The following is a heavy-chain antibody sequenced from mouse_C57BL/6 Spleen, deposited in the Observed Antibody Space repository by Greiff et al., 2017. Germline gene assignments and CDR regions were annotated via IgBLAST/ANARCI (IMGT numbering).Heavy chain of an antibody. J-gene: IGHJ4*01. CDR2: IHPNSGST. D-gene: IGHD1-1*01. V-gene: IGHV1-64*01. CDR1: GYTFTSYW. CDR3: ARWGYYGNYYAMDY. Sequence: VQLQQPGAELVKPGASVKLSCKASGYTFTSYWMHWVKQRPGQGLEWIGMIHPNSGSTNYNEKFKSKATLTVDKSSSTAYMQLSSLTSEDSAVYYCARWGYYGNYYAMDYWGQGTSVTVSS.